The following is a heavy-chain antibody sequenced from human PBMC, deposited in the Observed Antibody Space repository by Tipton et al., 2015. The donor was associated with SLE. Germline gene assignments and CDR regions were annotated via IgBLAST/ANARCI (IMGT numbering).Heavy chain of an antibody. Sequence: QLVQSGAEVKKPGASVKVSCKASGFTFISYGISWVRQAPGQELQWMGWISAYNGNTNYAQKLQGRVTMTTDTSTSTTYMELRSLRSDDTAVYYCARVDMYYYDSSGSPGSAFDIWGPGTMVTVSS. CDR3: ARVDMYYYDSSGSPGSAFDI. V-gene: IGHV1-18*01. CDR2: ISAYNGNT. D-gene: IGHD3-22*01. J-gene: IGHJ3*02. CDR1: GFTFISYG.